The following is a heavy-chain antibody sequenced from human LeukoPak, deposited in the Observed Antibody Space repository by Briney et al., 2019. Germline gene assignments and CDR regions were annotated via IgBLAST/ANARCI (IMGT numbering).Heavy chain of an antibody. V-gene: IGHV1-8*01. CDR2: MNPNSGNT. D-gene: IGHD3-10*01. J-gene: IGHJ4*02. CDR1: GYTFTSYG. CDR3: ARGWFGQLLQDY. Sequence: ASVNLSCKASGYTFTSYGINWVRQATGQGPEWMGWMNPNSGNTGYAQQFQGRVTMTRTTSTSTAYMELSSLRSDDTAVYYCARGWFGQLLQDYWGQGTLVTVSS.